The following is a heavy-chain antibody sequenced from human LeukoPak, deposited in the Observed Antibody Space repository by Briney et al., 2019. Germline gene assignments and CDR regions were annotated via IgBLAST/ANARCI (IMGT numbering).Heavy chain of an antibody. D-gene: IGHD6-19*01. CDR1: GYTFTGYY. J-gene: IGHJ4*02. Sequence: GASVKVSCKASGYTFTGYYMHWVRQAPGQGLEWMGRINPNSGGTSYAQKFQGRVTMTRDTSISTAYMELSRLRSDDTAVYYCARVSRGWYVVDYWGQGTLVTVSS. CDR3: ARVSRGWYVVDY. CDR2: INPNSGGT. V-gene: IGHV1-2*06.